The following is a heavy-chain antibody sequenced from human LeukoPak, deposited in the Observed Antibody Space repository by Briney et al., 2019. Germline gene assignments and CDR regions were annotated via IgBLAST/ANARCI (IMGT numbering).Heavy chain of an antibody. Sequence: PGGSLRLSCAASGFTFSSFTMTWVRQAPGKGLEWVSAIGGRGGSTYYADFLEGRFTIARDNSKDMVYLQTNSLKVEDTAIYYCGKEGGAWGQGTKVTVSS. CDR1: GFTFSSFT. CDR3: GKEGGA. D-gene: IGHD3-16*01. J-gene: IGHJ5*02. V-gene: IGHV3-23*01. CDR2: IGGRGGST.